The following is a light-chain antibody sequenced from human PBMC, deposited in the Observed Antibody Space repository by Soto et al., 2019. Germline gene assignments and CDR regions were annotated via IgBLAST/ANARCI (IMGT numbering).Light chain of an antibody. CDR1: QTVSSNY. CDR2: DAS. J-gene: IGKJ1*01. CDR3: QHHGSSPPWT. Sequence: EIVLTQSPGTLCLSPGERATLSCRASQTVSSNYLAWYQQKPGQAPRLLISDASSRATGIPDRFSGSGSGTDLTLTISRLEPGDFAVYYCQHHGSSPPWTFGQGTKVEIK. V-gene: IGKV3-20*01.